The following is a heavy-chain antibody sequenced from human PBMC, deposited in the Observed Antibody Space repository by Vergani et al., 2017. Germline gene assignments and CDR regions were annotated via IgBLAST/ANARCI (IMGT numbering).Heavy chain of an antibody. Sequence: EVQLVESGGGLVKPGGSLRLSCAASGFTFSSYSMNWVRQAPGKGLEWVSAISSSSRYIYYADSVKGRFTISRDNAKNSLYLQMNSLSAEDTAVYYCARVSSSSWYYYYYYGMDVWGQGTTVTVSS. CDR3: ARVSSSSWYYYYYYGMDV. V-gene: IGHV3-21*01. CDR1: GFTFSSYS. J-gene: IGHJ6*02. CDR2: ISSSSRYI. D-gene: IGHD6-13*01.